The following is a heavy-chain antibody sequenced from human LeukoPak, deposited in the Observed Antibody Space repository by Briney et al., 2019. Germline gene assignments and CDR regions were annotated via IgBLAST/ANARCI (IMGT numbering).Heavy chain of an antibody. CDR2: INWNGGST. J-gene: IGHJ4*02. D-gene: IGHD3-22*01. V-gene: IGHV3-20*04. Sequence: GGSLRLSCAASGFTFDDYGMSWVRQAPGKGLEWVSGINWNGGSTGYADSVKGRFTVSRDNAKNSLYLQMNSLRAGDTALYYCARERTYYYDSNPDYFDYWGQGTLVTVSS. CDR1: GFTFDDYG. CDR3: ARERTYYYDSNPDYFDY.